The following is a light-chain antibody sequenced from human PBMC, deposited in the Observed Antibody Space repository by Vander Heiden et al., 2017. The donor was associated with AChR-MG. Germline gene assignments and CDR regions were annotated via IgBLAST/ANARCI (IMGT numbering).Light chain of an antibody. CDR2: EVN. J-gene: IGLJ2*01. CDR3: CSYAGSSTLV. V-gene: IGLV2-23*02. CDR1: SSDVGSYIF. Sequence: QSALTQPASVSGSPGQSITISCTGTSSDVGSYIFVSWYQQHPGKAPKLLIYEVNRRPSGVSNRFSGSKSGNTASLTISGLQAEDEADYYCCSYAGSSTLVFGGGTKLTVL.